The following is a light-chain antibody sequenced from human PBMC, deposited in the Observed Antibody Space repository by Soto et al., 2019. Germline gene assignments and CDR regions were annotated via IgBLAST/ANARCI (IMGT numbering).Light chain of an antibody. J-gene: IGLJ1*01. V-gene: IGLV2-23*01. Sequence: QCLLTQFASVSGSRGQSVTISCTGTISDVGRYSLVSWYQQHPGKAPKLVLYEGSKRPSGVSNRFSGSKSGNTASLTISGLQAEDEAEYHRCSYGGNSTSAFGTGTKVTVL. CDR3: CSYGGNSTSA. CDR2: EGS. CDR1: ISDVGRYSL.